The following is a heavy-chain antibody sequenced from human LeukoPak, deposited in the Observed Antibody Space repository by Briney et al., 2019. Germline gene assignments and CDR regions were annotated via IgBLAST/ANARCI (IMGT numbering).Heavy chain of an antibody. CDR2: INPNSGGT. CDR1: GYTFTGYY. CDR3: ARDPSSKPAGGY. J-gene: IGHJ4*02. V-gene: IGHV1-2*02. D-gene: IGHD2-2*01. Sequence: GASVKVSCKASGYTFTGYYMHWVRQAPGQGLEWMGWINPNSGGTNYAQKLQGRVTITADKSTSTAYMELSSLRSEDTAVYYCARDPSSKPAGGYWGQGTLVTVSS.